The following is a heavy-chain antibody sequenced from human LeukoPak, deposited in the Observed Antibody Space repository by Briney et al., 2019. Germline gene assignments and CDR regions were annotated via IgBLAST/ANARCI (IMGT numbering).Heavy chain of an antibody. CDR3: ARDRGVVVAATPSY. Sequence: GGSLRLSCAASGFTFSSYSMNWVRQAPGKGLEWVSYISSSSSTIYYADSVKGRFTISRDNAKNSLYLQMNSLRAEGTAVYYCARDRGVVVAATPSYWGQGTLVIVSS. V-gene: IGHV3-48*01. D-gene: IGHD2-15*01. J-gene: IGHJ4*02. CDR1: GFTFSSYS. CDR2: ISSSSSTI.